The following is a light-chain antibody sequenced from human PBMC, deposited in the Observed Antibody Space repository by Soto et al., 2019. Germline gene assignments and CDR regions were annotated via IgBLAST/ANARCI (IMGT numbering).Light chain of an antibody. CDR2: DVS. V-gene: IGLV2-11*01. CDR3: CSYAGSYTWV. Sequence: QSALTQPRSVSGSPGQSVTISCTGISSDVGGYNYVSWYQQHPGKAPKLTIYDVSKRPSGVPDRFSGSKSGNTASLTISGLQAEDEADYYCCSYAGSYTWVFGGGTKLTVL. CDR1: SSDVGGYNY. J-gene: IGLJ3*02.